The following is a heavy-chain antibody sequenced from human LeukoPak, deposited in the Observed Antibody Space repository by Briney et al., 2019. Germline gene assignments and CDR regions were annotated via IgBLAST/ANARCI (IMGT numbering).Heavy chain of an antibody. CDR2: ISGSGGST. D-gene: IGHD2-21*02. J-gene: IGHJ4*02. CDR3: TKEPLYCGGDCCEPFDY. CDR1: GFTFSSYA. Sequence: GGSLRLSCAASGFTFSSYAMSWVRQAPGKGREWGSAISGSGGSTYYADSVKGRFTISRDNSKNTLYLQMKRLRAEDTAVYYCTKEPLYCGGDCCEPFDYWGQGTLVTVSS. V-gene: IGHV3-23*01.